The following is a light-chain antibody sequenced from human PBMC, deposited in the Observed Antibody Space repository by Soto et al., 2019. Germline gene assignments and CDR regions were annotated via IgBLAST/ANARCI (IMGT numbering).Light chain of an antibody. CDR3: SSSTSSSTLVV. J-gene: IGLJ2*01. CDR2: EVS. CDR1: SSDVGGYNY. V-gene: IGLV2-14*01. Sequence: QSALPQPASVSGSPGQSITISCTGTSSDVGGYNYVSWYQQHPGKAPKLMIYEVSNRPSGVSNRFSGSKSGNTASLTISGLQAEDEADYYCSSSTSSSTLVVFGGGTKLTVL.